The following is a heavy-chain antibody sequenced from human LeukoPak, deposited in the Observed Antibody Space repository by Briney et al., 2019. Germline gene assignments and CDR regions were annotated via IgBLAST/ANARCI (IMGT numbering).Heavy chain of an antibody. V-gene: IGHV3-48*03. J-gene: IGHJ4*02. CDR1: GFTFSSYE. CDR3: AREELQPYCSSTSCYPDY. D-gene: IGHD2-2*01. Sequence: TGGSLRLSCAASGFTFSSYEMNWVRQAPGKGLEWVSYISSSCSTIYYADSVKGRFTVSRDNAKNSLYLQMNSLRAEDTAVYYCAREELQPYCSSTSCYPDYWGQGTLVTVSS. CDR2: ISSSCSTI.